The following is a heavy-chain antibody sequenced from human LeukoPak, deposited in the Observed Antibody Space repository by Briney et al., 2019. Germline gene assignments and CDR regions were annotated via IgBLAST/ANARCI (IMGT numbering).Heavy chain of an antibody. CDR1: GGSISSYY. V-gene: IGHV4-59*01. J-gene: IGHJ4*02. D-gene: IGHD6-19*01. Sequence: PSETLSLTCTVSGGSISSYYWSWIRQPPGKGLEWIGYIYYSGSTNYNPSLKSRVTVSVDTSKNQFSLKLSSVTAADTAVYYCARHGAVADDYWGQGTLVTVSS. CDR2: IYYSGST. CDR3: ARHGAVADDY.